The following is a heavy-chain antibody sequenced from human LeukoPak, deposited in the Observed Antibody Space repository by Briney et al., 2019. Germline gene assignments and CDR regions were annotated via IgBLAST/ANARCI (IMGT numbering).Heavy chain of an antibody. CDR1: GGSISSGGYY. V-gene: IGHV4-31*11. Sequence: PSQTLSLTCAVSGGSISSGGYYWSWIRQHPGKGLEWIGYIYYSGSTYYNPSLKSRVTISVDTSKNQFSLKLSSVTAADTAVYYCASLAAAGSYFDYWGQGTLVTVSS. CDR3: ASLAAAGSYFDY. J-gene: IGHJ4*02. D-gene: IGHD6-13*01. CDR2: IYYSGST.